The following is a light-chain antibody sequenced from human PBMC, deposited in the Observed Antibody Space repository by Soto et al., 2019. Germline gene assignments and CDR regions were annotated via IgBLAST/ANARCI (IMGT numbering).Light chain of an antibody. V-gene: IGKV1-39*01. CDR1: QSISSY. Sequence: DIQMTQSPSSLSASVGERVTITCRASQSISSYLNWYQQKPGKAPELLIYAASSLQSGVPSRFSGSGSGTDFTLTISSLQPEDFATYSCQQSYGTPYTFGQGTKLEIK. CDR3: QQSYGTPYT. CDR2: AAS. J-gene: IGKJ2*01.